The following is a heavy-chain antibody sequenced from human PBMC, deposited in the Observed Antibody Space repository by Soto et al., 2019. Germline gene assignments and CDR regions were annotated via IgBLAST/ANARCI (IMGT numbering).Heavy chain of an antibody. V-gene: IGHV3-48*02. D-gene: IGHD1-26*01. CDR3: ARGGWDLPPYYYYYGMDV. CDR2: ISSSSSTI. Sequence: EVQLVESGGGLVQPGGSLRLSCAASGFTFSSYSMNWVRQAPGKGLEWVSYISSSSSTIYYADSVKGRFTISRDNAKNSLYLQMNSLRDEDTAVYYCARGGWDLPPYYYYYGMDVWAQGTTVTVSS. CDR1: GFTFSSYS. J-gene: IGHJ6*02.